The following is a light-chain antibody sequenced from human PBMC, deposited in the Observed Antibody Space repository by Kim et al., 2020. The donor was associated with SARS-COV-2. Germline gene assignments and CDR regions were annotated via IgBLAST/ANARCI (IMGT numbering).Light chain of an antibody. CDR1: KLGDEY. V-gene: IGLV3-1*01. CDR2: QDS. CDR3: QAWDSSTAV. J-gene: IGLJ3*02. Sequence: LSPGQTASIPWSGDKLGDEYACWYQQKPGQSPVLVIYQDSKRPSGIPERFSGSNSGNTATLTISGTQAMDEADYYCQAWDSSTAVFGGGTQLTVL.